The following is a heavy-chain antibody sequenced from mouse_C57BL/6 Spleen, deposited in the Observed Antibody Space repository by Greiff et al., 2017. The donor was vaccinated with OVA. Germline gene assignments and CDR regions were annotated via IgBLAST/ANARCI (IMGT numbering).Heavy chain of an antibody. Sequence: EVQLVESEGGLVQPGSSMKLSCTASGFTFSDYYMAWVRQVPEKGLEWVANINYDGSSTYYLDSLKSRFIISRDNAKNILYLQMSSLKSEDTATYYCARDRDYGSSYRWYFDVWGTGTTVTVSS. V-gene: IGHV5-16*01. CDR1: GFTFSDYY. CDR3: ARDRDYGSSYRWYFDV. D-gene: IGHD1-1*01. CDR2: INYDGSST. J-gene: IGHJ1*03.